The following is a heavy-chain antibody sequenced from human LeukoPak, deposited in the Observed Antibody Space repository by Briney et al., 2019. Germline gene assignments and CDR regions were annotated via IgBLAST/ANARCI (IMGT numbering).Heavy chain of an antibody. V-gene: IGHV3-74*01. CDR3: TRRTSVVPFDY. J-gene: IGHJ4*02. D-gene: IGHD2-2*01. Sequence: PGGSLRLSCVASGFTFSRYWMHWVRQAPGKGLVWVSRINPDGSSTTYADSVKGRFTFSRDNAKNTLYLQMSSLRAEDTAVYYCTRRTSVVPFDYWGQGTLVTVSS. CDR1: GFTFSRYW. CDR2: INPDGSST.